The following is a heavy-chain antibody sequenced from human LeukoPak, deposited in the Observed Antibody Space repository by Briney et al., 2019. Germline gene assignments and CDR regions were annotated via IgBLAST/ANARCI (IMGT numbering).Heavy chain of an antibody. V-gene: IGHV4-39*07. CDR2: IYYSGST. Sequence: YPSETLSLTCTVSGGSISSSSYYWGWIRQPPGKGLEWIGSIYYSGSTYYNPSLKSRVTISVDTSKNQFSLKLSSVTAADTAVYYCARDLRVGALDYWGQGTLVTVSS. CDR1: GGSISSSSYY. J-gene: IGHJ4*02. D-gene: IGHD1-26*01. CDR3: ARDLRVGALDY.